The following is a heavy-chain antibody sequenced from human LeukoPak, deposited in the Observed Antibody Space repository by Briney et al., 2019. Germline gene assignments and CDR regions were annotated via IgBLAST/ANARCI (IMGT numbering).Heavy chain of an antibody. D-gene: IGHD2-2*01. CDR3: ARGLVPAAMPDY. Sequence: PSETLSLTCTVSGGSISSYYWSWIRQPPGKGLEWIGFIYSSGSTNSNPSLKSRVTISVDTSKNQFSLKLSSVTAADTAVYYCARGLVPAAMPDYWGQGTLVTVSS. CDR2: IYSSGST. J-gene: IGHJ4*02. CDR1: GGSISSYY. V-gene: IGHV4-59*01.